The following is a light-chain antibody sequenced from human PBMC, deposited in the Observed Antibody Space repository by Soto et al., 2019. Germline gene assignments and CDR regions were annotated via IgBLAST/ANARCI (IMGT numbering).Light chain of an antibody. V-gene: IGKV3-20*01. CDR2: GAS. CDR1: QSVSSSS. Sequence: ETVLTQSPGTLYLSPGERATLSCRASQSVSSSSLAGYQQKPGQAPRLLIYGASSRATGIPDRFSGSGSGTDFTLTISRLEPEDFAVYYCQQYGSSPRTFGGGTKVEIK. J-gene: IGKJ4*01. CDR3: QQYGSSPRT.